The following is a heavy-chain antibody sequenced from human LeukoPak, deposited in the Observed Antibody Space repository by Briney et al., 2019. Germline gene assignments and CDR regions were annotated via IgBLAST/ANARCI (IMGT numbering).Heavy chain of an antibody. CDR2: ISGSGGST. D-gene: IGHD3-9*01. V-gene: IGHV3-23*01. CDR1: GFTFSSYG. Sequence: GGSLRLSCAASGFTFSSYGMSWVRQAPGKGLEWVSAISGSGGSTYYADSVKGRFTISRDNSKNTLYLQMNSLRAEDTAVYYCANTRKYYDILTGYYDYYYMDVWGKGTTVTISS. CDR3: ANTRKYYDILTGYYDYYYMDV. J-gene: IGHJ6*03.